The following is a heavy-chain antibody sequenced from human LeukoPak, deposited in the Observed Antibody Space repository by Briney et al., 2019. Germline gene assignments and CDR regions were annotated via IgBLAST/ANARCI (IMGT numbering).Heavy chain of an antibody. D-gene: IGHD5-12*01. J-gene: IGHJ4*02. V-gene: IGHV4-34*01. Sequence: SETLSLTCAVYGGSFSGYYWSWIRQPPGKGLERIGEINHSGSTNYNPSLKSRATISVDTSKNQFSLKLSSVTAADTAVYYCARVLVQGNGYSGYDEPFDYWGQGTLVTVSS. CDR2: INHSGST. CDR1: GGSFSGYY. CDR3: ARVLVQGNGYSGYDEPFDY.